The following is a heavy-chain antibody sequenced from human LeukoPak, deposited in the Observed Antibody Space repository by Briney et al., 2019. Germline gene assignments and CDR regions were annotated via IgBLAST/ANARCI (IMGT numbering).Heavy chain of an antibody. CDR1: GRSISSGGYS. J-gene: IGHJ5*02. CDR3: AGNSGWFDP. V-gene: IGHV4-30-2*01. D-gene: IGHD1-7*01. Sequence: PSETLSLTCAVSGRSISSGGYSWSWIRQPPGKGLEWIGYIYHSGSTYYNPSLKSRVTISVDRSKNQFSLKLSSVTAADTAVYYCAGNSGWFDPWGQGTLVTVSS. CDR2: IYHSGST.